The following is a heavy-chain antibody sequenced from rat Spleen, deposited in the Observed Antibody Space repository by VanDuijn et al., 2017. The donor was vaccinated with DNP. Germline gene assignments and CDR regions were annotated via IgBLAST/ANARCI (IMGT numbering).Heavy chain of an antibody. CDR3: ATHELPAYAAFVY. V-gene: IGHV5-46*01. CDR1: GFAFSTFP. D-gene: IGHD3-7*01. J-gene: IGHJ3*01. Sequence: EVQLAESGGGLVPPGRSMQLSCVASGFAFSTFPMAWVRQAPMKGLEWVATITSAGGTYYRDSVKGRFTISRDNVKRTLYLQMDSLKSEDTATYYCATHELPAYAAFVYWGQGTLVAVSS. CDR2: ITSAGGT.